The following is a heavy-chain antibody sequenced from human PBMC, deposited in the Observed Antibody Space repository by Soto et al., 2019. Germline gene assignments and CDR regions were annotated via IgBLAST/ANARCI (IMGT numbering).Heavy chain of an antibody. CDR3: AKAREDYDSSGYLDY. J-gene: IGHJ4*02. D-gene: IGHD3-22*01. V-gene: IGHV3-30*18. CDR1: GFTFTTYG. Sequence: QVQLVESGGGVVQPGRSLRLSCATSGFTFTTYGMHWVRQGPGKGLEWVAVISYDGSDKYYADSVKGRLTISRDNSKNSLYLQMSSLRAEDTAVYYCAKAREDYDSSGYLDYWGQGTLVTVSS. CDR2: ISYDGSDK.